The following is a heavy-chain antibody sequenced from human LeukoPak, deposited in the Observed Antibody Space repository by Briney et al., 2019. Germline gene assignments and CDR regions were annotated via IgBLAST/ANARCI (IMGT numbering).Heavy chain of an antibody. CDR3: AKDRYGDYEKAFDY. D-gene: IGHD4-17*01. J-gene: IGHJ4*02. Sequence: GGSLRLSCAAAGSTFTSYAMSWVRQTPGKGLEWVSAISGSGYSTYYADSVRGRFIISRDSSKNTLYLQMNSLRVEDTAVYYCAKDRYGDYEKAFDYWGQGTLVTVSS. CDR2: ISGSGYST. V-gene: IGHV3-23*01. CDR1: GSTFTSYA.